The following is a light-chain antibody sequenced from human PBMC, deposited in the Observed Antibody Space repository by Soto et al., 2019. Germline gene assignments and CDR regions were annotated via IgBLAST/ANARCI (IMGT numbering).Light chain of an antibody. V-gene: IGKV3-20*01. CDR3: KQYGSSPRT. Sequence: ENVLTQSPGTLSLSPGERATLFCRASQSVSSSFLAWYQQKPGQAPRLLIYGTSTRATGIQDRFSGSGSGTDFTLTIRRLEPEDFAVYYCKQYGSSPRTFGQGTRLEIK. CDR2: GTS. CDR1: QSVSSSF. J-gene: IGKJ5*01.